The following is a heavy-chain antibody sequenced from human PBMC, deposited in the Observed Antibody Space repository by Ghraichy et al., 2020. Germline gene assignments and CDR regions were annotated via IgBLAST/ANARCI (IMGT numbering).Heavy chain of an antibody. CDR2: IYYSGST. Sequence: SETLSLTCTVSGGSISSYYWSWIRQPPGKGLEWIGYIYYSGSTNYNPSLKSRVTISVDTSKNQFSLKLSSVTAADTAVYYCARSLHGSGSYYTRRYFDYWGQGTLVTVSS. J-gene: IGHJ4*02. V-gene: IGHV4-59*01. CDR3: ARSLHGSGSYYTRRYFDY. D-gene: IGHD3-10*01. CDR1: GGSISSYY.